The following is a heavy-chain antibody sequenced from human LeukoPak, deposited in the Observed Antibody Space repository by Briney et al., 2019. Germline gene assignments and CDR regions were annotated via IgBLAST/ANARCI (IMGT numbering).Heavy chain of an antibody. CDR1: GFTFSSYA. J-gene: IGHJ4*02. CDR3: ARDSYFSGPPDY. Sequence: PGGSLRLSCTTSGFTFSSYALSWVRQAPGKGLEWVAVISYDGSNKYYADSVKGRFTISRDNSKNTLYLQMNSPRAEDTAVYYCARDSYFSGPPDYWGQGTLVTVSS. V-gene: IGHV3-30-3*01. D-gene: IGHD1-26*01. CDR2: ISYDGSNK.